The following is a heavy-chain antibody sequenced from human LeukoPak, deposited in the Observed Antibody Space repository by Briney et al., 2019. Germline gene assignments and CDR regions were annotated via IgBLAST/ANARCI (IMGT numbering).Heavy chain of an antibody. Sequence: GGSLRLSCAASGFTFSSYWMHWVRQAPGKGLVWVSRINTDGSSTNYADSVKGRFTMSRDNAKNTLYLQMNSLRAEDTAVYSCAREITTNGGRYFDYWGQGTLVTVSS. CDR2: INTDGSST. J-gene: IGHJ4*02. V-gene: IGHV3-74*01. D-gene: IGHD7-27*01. CDR3: AREITTNGGRYFDY. CDR1: GFTFSSYW.